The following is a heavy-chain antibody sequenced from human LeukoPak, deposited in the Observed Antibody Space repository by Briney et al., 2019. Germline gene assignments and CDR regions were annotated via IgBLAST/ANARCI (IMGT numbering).Heavy chain of an antibody. D-gene: IGHD3-16*01. Sequence: GGSLRLSCVASGFTVNNYAMTWVRQAPGKGLEWVSGINGGGDRTFYADSVKGRFTISRDNAKNSLYLQMSNLRAEDTAVYFCARGGGLDVWGQGATVTVSS. V-gene: IGHV3-23*01. J-gene: IGHJ6*02. CDR2: INGGGDRT. CDR1: GFTVNNYA. CDR3: ARGGGLDV.